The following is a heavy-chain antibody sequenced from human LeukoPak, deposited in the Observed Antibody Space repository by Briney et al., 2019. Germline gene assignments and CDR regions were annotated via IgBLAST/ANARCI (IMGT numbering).Heavy chain of an antibody. CDR1: GYTFTGYY. V-gene: IGHV1-2*02. D-gene: IGHD2-2*01. Sequence: ASVKVSCKASGYTFTGYYMHWVRQAPGQGLEWMGWINPNSGDTKYAQKFQGRVTMTRDTSISTAYMELSRLRSDDTAVYYCARDNGYDLPLDYWGQGTLVTVSS. CDR2: INPNSGDT. J-gene: IGHJ4*02. CDR3: ARDNGYDLPLDY.